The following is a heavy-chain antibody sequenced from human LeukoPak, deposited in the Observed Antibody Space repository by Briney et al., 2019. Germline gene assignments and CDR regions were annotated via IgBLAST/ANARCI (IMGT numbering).Heavy chain of an antibody. Sequence: GGSLRLSCAASGFTFSSYAMSWVRQAPGKGLEWVSAISGSGGSTYYADSVKGRFTISRDNSKNTLYLQMNSLRAEDTAVYYCAKFVASVVVTEEYYFDYWGQGTLVTVSS. CDR2: ISGSGGST. CDR1: GFTFSSYA. V-gene: IGHV3-23*01. J-gene: IGHJ4*02. CDR3: AKFVASVVVTEEYYFDY. D-gene: IGHD2-21*02.